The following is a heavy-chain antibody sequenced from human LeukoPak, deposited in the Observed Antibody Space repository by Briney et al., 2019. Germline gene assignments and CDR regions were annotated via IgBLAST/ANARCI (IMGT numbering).Heavy chain of an antibody. CDR2: INPSGGST. CDR1: GYTFTSYY. Sequence: ASVKVSCKASGYTFTSYYMHWVRQAPGQGLEWMGIINPSGGSTSYAQKFQGRVTMTRDTSTSTVYMELSSLRSEDTAVYYCARADTRRLWFQVDAFDIWGQGTMVTVSS. CDR3: ARADTRRLWFQVDAFDI. V-gene: IGHV1-46*01. D-gene: IGHD3-10*01. J-gene: IGHJ3*02.